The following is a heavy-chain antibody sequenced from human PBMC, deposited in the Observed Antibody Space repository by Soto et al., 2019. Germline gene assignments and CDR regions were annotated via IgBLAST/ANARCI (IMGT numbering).Heavy chain of an antibody. CDR3: AKDRGSGWYFDI. D-gene: IGHD6-19*01. V-gene: IGHV3-30*18. J-gene: IGHJ3*02. CDR2: ISYDGSNK. Sequence: VQLVESGGGVVQPGRSLRLSCAASGFTFSSYGMHWVRQAPGKGLEWVAVISYDGSNKYYADSVKGRFTISRDNSKNTLYLQMNSLRAEDTAVYYCAKDRGSGWYFDIWGQGTMVTVSS. CDR1: GFTFSSYG.